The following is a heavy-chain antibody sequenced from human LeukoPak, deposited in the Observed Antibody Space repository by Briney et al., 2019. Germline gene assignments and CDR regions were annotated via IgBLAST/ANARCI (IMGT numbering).Heavy chain of an antibody. CDR2: TSSGSSWI. CDR3: VRQMIRFWFDP. Sequence: GGSLRLSCAASGFTFSDYSMNWVRQTPGKGLEWVASTSSGSSWIYYADSVRGRFTISRDNAKNSLFLHLNSLRVDDTATYYCVRQMIRFWFDPWGQGTRVTVSS. V-gene: IGHV3-21*06. D-gene: IGHD3-16*01. J-gene: IGHJ5*02. CDR1: GFTFSDYS.